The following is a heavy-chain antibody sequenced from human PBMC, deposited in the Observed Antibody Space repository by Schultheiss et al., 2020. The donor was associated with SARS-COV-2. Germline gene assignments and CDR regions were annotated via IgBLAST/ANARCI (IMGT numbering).Heavy chain of an antibody. CDR2: IYYSGST. Sequence: SETLSLTCTVSGCSISSYYGSWIRQPPGKGLEWIGSIYYSGSTNYNPSLKSRETISVERSKNQFTLKLSSVTAADTAVYYCARNGGYCSSTSCYGRDRNWFDPWGQGTLVTVSS. J-gene: IGHJ5*02. CDR1: GCSISSYY. D-gene: IGHD2-2*01. V-gene: IGHV4-59*12. CDR3: ARNGGYCSSTSCYGRDRNWFDP.